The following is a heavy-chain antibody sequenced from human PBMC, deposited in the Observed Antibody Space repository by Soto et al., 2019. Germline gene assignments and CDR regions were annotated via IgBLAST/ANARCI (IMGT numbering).Heavy chain of an antibody. CDR1: GFPFSHYA. Sequence: GGSLRLSCAASGFPFSHYAMSWVRQAPGKGLEWVSAISGNGADTTYADSVKGRFTISRDNSKNTLYLQMNSLRAEDTAVYYCARVSAAKDFDYWGQGTLGTVSS. CDR2: ISGNGADT. J-gene: IGHJ4*02. D-gene: IGHD6-13*01. V-gene: IGHV3-23*01. CDR3: ARVSAAKDFDY.